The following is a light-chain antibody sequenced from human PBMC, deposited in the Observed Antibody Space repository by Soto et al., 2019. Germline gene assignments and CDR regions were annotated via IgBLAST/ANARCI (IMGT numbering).Light chain of an antibody. Sequence: EIVLTQSPGTLSLSPGEGATLSCRASQSINSNVLAWYQHKVGQAPRLLIHAASIRATGIPDRFSGSGSGTDFTLTISRLEPEDGAVYYCQQYGSSPMYSFGQGTKLEIK. CDR2: AAS. CDR3: QQYGSSPMYS. CDR1: QSINSNV. J-gene: IGKJ2*03. V-gene: IGKV3-20*01.